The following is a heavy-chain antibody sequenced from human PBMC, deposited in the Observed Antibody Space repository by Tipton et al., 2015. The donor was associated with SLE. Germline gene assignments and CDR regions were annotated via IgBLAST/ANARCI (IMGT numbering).Heavy chain of an antibody. CDR2: IYHSGST. CDR1: GGSISSSSYY. Sequence: LRLSCTVSGGSISSSSYYWGWICQPPGKGLEWIGSIYHSGSTYYNPSLRSRVTISVDTSKNQLSLQLSSVTTADTAVYYCARGDPQGLEPFDYWGQGTLVTVSS. D-gene: IGHD1-1*01. CDR3: ARGDPQGLEPFDY. V-gene: IGHV4-39*07. J-gene: IGHJ4*02.